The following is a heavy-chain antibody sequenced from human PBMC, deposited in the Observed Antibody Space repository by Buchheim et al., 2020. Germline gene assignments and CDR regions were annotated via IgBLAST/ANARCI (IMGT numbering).Heavy chain of an antibody. CDR3: ARGTGTSWFDR. J-gene: IGHJ5*02. V-gene: IGHV1-3*04. CDR1: GYSFTSHY. CDR2: INTARGDT. Sequence: QVQLVQSGAEVRDPGASVKVSCKASGYSFTSHYMHWVRQAPGQSLEWMGWINTARGDTKTSQRLQGRVTMSRYTFASTAYMELTGLKFEDTAVYYCARGTGTSWFDRWGQGTL. D-gene: IGHD1-7*01.